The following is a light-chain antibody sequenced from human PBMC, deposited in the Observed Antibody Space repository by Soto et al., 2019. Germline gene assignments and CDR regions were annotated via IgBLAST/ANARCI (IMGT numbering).Light chain of an antibody. Sequence: ELTQPPSVSVAPGKTARITCGGNNIGSKSVHWYQQKPGQAPVLVIYYDSDRPSGIPERFSGSNSGNTATLTISRVEAGDEADYYCQVWDSSSDHPVFGGGTKVTVL. CDR3: QVWDSSSDHPV. J-gene: IGLJ2*01. V-gene: IGLV3-21*04. CDR2: YDS. CDR1: NIGSKS.